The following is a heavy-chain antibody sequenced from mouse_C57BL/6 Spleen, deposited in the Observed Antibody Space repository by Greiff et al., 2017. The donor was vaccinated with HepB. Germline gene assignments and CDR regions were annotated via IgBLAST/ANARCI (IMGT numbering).Heavy chain of an antibody. CDR2: IDPETGGT. J-gene: IGHJ1*03. Sequence: QVQLQQSGAELVRPGASVTLSCKASGYTFTDYEMHWVKQTPVHGLEWIGAIDPETGGTAYNQKFKGKAILTADKSSSTAYMELRSLTSEDSAVYYCTRSVGSRLDWYFDVWGTGTTVTVSS. CDR3: TRSVGSRLDWYFDV. CDR1: GYTFTDYE. V-gene: IGHV1-15*01. D-gene: IGHD1-1*01.